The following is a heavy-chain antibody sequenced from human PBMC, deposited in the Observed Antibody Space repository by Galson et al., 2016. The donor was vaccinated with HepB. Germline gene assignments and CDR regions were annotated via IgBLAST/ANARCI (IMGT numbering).Heavy chain of an antibody. CDR2: INNDGNSK. CDR1: GFTFNNYW. CDR3: ARGGFNHGLDV. V-gene: IGHV3-74*01. D-gene: IGHD3-10*01. J-gene: IGHJ6*02. Sequence: SLRLSCAASGFTFNNYWMYWVRQAPGKGLVWISCINNDGNSKTYADSVKGRFTISRDNAKNTQYMQMNRPKAEDTAVYYCARGGFNHGLDVWGQGTTVTVSS.